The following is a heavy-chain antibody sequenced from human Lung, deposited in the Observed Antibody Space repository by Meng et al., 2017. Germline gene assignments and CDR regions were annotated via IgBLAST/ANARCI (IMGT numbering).Heavy chain of an antibody. D-gene: IGHD3-16*02. CDR1: GGTFRNFW. J-gene: IGHJ5*02. CDR2: IKSKVDGGTT. Sequence: EGQWGGVGGGLVKPGGSLGLSCGASGGTFRNFWMTWVRQAPGKGLEWVGHIKSKVDGGTTDFAAPVKGKFTISRDDAQNTLYLQMDSLKTEDTAVYYCTTDLPFTEGGVITTWGQGTLVTVSS. CDR3: TTDLPFTEGGVITT. V-gene: IGHV3-15*01.